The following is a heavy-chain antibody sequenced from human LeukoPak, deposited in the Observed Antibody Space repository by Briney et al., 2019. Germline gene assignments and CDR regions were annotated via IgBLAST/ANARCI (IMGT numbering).Heavy chain of an antibody. CDR3: ARWYYCGSGSYYRDAFDI. V-gene: IGHV5-51*01. Sequence: GAPLKFSCKASGYSSTSYWSGWVRQLRGKGLEWMGIIDHGDYDTSSSPSFHGQVTISADKTISTAYLQRSSLKAADTAMYYCARWYYCGSGSYYRDAFDIWGQGTMVSVPS. J-gene: IGHJ3*02. CDR1: GYSSTSYW. CDR2: IDHGDYDT. D-gene: IGHD3-10*01.